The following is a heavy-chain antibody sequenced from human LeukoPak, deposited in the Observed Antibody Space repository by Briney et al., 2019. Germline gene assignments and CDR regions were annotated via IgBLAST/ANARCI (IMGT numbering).Heavy chain of an antibody. CDR1: GFTFSSYG. V-gene: IGHV3-30*18. J-gene: IGHJ4*02. D-gene: IGHD7-27*01. CDR2: ISYDGSNK. Sequence: GGSLRLSCAASGFTFSSYGMHWVRQAPGKGLEWVAVISYDGSNKYYADSVKGRFTISRDNSRNTLYLQMNSLRAEDTAVYYCAKDLETGNDYWGQGTLVTVSS. CDR3: AKDLETGNDY.